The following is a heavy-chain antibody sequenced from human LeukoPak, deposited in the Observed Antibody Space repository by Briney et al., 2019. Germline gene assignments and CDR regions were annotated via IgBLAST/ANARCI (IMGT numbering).Heavy chain of an antibody. J-gene: IGHJ6*04. CDR2: IKRKTDGGTT. CDR1: GFTFSNAW. Sequence: GGSLRLSCAASVSGFTFSNAWMSGVRQGPGKGLEWVGRIKRKTDGGTTDYGAPVKGRFTVSRDDSKNTLYLQMNSLKTEDTAVYYCTTAFFGCTSTSCYEAYYYYGMDVWGKGPTVTVSS. V-gene: IGHV3-15*01. CDR3: TTAFFGCTSTSCYEAYYYYGMDV. D-gene: IGHD2-2*01.